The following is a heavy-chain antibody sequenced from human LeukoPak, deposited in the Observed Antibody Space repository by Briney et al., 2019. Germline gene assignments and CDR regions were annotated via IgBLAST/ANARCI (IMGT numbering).Heavy chain of an antibody. CDR2: INHSGST. CDR1: GGSFSGYY. D-gene: IGHD4-11*01. CDR3: ARSLTTPPYNWFDP. V-gene: IGHV4-34*01. J-gene: IGHJ5*02. Sequence: SETLSLTCAVYGGSFSGYYWSWIRQTPGKGLEWIGEINHSGSTNYNPSLKSRVTMSVDTSKNQFSLKLSSVTAADPAVYYCARSLTTPPYNWFDPWGLGTLVTVSS.